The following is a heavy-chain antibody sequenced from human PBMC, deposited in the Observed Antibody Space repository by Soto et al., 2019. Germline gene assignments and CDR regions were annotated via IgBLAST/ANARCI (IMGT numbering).Heavy chain of an antibody. V-gene: IGHV1-8*01. Sequence: ASVKVSCKASGYTFTSYDINWVRQATGQGLEWMGWMNPNSGNTGYAQKFQGRVTMTRNTSISTAYMELSSLRSEDTAVYYCASGYCSGGSCSDDAFDIWGQGTMVTVSS. CDR2: MNPNSGNT. CDR1: GYTFTSYD. CDR3: ASGYCSGGSCSDDAFDI. D-gene: IGHD2-15*01. J-gene: IGHJ3*02.